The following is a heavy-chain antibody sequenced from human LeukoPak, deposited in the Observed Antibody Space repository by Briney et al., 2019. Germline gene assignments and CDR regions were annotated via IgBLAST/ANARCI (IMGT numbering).Heavy chain of an antibody. CDR3: ARAGYCSDGKCYTFDY. V-gene: IGHV1-2*02. D-gene: IGHD2-15*01. Sequence: ASVTVSFQASGYTFTAYSMHWVRQAPGQGLEWMGWINPNSGGTDCAQRFQGRVTMTRDTSITMLYMEMSSLTPDDTAVYYCARAGYCSDGKCYTFDYWGQGTLVTVSS. CDR1: GYTFTAYS. J-gene: IGHJ4*02. CDR2: INPNSGGT.